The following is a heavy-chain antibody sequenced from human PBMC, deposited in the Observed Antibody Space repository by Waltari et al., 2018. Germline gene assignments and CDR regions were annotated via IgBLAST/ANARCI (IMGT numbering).Heavy chain of an antibody. CDR2: IRYDGSNK. CDR3: AKDGHYYDSSSPLTPDY. D-gene: IGHD3-22*01. J-gene: IGHJ4*02. CDR1: GLTFSSYG. Sequence: QVQLVESGGGVVQPGGSLRLSCAASGLTFSSYGMHWVRQAPGKGLEGVAFIRYDGSNKYYADSVKGRFTISRDNSKNTLFVQMNRLKTEDTAVYYCAKDGHYYDSSSPLTPDYWGQGTLVTVSS. V-gene: IGHV3-30*02.